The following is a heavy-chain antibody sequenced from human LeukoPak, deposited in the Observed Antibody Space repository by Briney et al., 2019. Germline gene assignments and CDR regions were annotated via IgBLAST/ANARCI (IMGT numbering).Heavy chain of an antibody. Sequence: SQTLSLTCATSGDTVSSNSATWKWIRQSPSRVIEWLGRTYYRSKWYNDYAVSVKSRITINPDTSKNQYSLQLNSVTPEDTAVYYFARRTDDYSYLDYWGQGTLVTVSS. CDR3: ARRTDDYSYLDY. V-gene: IGHV6-1*01. J-gene: IGHJ4*02. D-gene: IGHD4-11*01. CDR2: TYYRSKWYN. CDR1: GDTVSSNSAT.